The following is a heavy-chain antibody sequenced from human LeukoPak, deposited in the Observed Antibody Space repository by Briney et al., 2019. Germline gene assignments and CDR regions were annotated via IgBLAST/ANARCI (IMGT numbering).Heavy chain of an antibody. V-gene: IGHV4-34*01. D-gene: IGHD1-26*01. CDR3: ARERLGGSYYRPVEY. Sequence: SETLSLTCAVYGGSFSGYYWSWIRQPPGKGLEWIGEINHSGSTNYNPSLKSRVTISVDTSKNQFSLKLSSVSAEDTALYYCARERLGGSYYRPVEYWGQGTLVTVSS. CDR1: GGSFSGYY. CDR2: INHSGST. J-gene: IGHJ4*02.